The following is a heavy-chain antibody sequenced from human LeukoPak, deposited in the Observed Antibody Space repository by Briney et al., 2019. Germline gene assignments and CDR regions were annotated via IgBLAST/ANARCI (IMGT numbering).Heavy chain of an antibody. D-gene: IGHD4-11*01. CDR3: ATMYDSNSHYLRDFDY. Sequence: ASVKASCKASGGAFSNYATSWVRQAPGQGLEWMGGIIPLFRTPNYAQRFLGRITITADESTKTVFMELRSLRSDDTAMYYCATMYDSNSHYLRDFDYWGQGTLVTVSS. V-gene: IGHV1-69*13. J-gene: IGHJ4*02. CDR2: IIPLFRTP. CDR1: GGAFSNYA.